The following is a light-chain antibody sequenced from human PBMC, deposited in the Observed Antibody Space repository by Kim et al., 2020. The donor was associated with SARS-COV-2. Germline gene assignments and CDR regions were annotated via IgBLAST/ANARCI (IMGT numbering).Light chain of an antibody. Sequence: SQGERATLSCRASQSVSSIYLAWYQQKPGQAPRLLIYGASSRATGIPDRFSGSGSGTDFTLTISRLEPEDFAVYYCQQYGNSPITFGQGTRLEIK. CDR3: QQYGNSPIT. V-gene: IGKV3-20*01. CDR2: GAS. CDR1: QSVSSIY. J-gene: IGKJ5*01.